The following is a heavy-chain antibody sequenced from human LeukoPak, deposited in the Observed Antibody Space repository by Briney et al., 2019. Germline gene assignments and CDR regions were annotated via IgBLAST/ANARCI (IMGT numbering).Heavy chain of an antibody. D-gene: IGHD3-10*01. CDR2: IYHSGST. V-gene: IGHV4-4*02. Sequence: PSETLSLTCAVSGGSISSSNWWSWVRQPPGKGLEWIGEIYHSGSTNYNPSLKSRVTISVDKSKNQFSLKLSSVTAADTAVYYCARDRYYGSGSYYYFDYWGQGTLVTVSS. CDR1: GGSISSSNW. J-gene: IGHJ4*02. CDR3: ARDRYYGSGSYYYFDY.